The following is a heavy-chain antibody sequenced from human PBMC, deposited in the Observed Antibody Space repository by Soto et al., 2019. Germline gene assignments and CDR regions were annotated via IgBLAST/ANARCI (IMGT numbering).Heavy chain of an antibody. D-gene: IGHD3-16*01. V-gene: IGHV3-15*01. CDR1: GFTFSNAW. CDR2: IKSKTDGGTT. J-gene: IGHJ6*02. CDR3: TTGVFRFGGKKDYYYYGMDV. Sequence: EVQLVESGGGLVKPGGSLRLSCAASGFTFSNAWMSWVRQAPGKGLEWVGRIKSKTDGGTTDYAAPAKGRFTISRDDSKNTLYLQMNSLKTEDTAVYYCTTGVFRFGGKKDYYYYGMDVWGQGTTVTVSS.